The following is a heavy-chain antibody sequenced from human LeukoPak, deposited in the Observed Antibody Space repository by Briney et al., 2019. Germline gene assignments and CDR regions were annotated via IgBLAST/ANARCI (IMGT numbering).Heavy chain of an antibody. Sequence: PSETLSLTCTVSGGSIRRANHHWGWIRQPPGKGREYIGLIYYTGNTYFNPSLRSRVTISVDTSKNQFSLKLTSVTAADTAVYSCARYFYDRGSDYRGRYFNSWGQGTLVAVSS. J-gene: IGHJ4*02. CDR1: GGSIRRANHH. V-gene: IGHV4-39*01. D-gene: IGHD3-22*01. CDR3: ARYFYDRGSDYRGRYFNS. CDR2: IYYTGNT.